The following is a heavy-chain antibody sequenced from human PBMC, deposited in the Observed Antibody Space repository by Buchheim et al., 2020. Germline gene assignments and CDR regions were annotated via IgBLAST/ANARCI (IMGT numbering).Heavy chain of an antibody. V-gene: IGHV3-30-3*01. D-gene: IGHD1-1*01. CDR3: AGDQSNDSDGMDV. CDR2: ISYDGSNK. CDR1: GFTFSSYA. J-gene: IGHJ6*02. Sequence: QVQLVESGGGVVQPGRSLRLSCAASGFTFSSYAMHWVRQAPGKGLEWVAVISYDGSNKYYADSVKGRFTISRDNSKNTLYLQMNSLRAEDTAVYYCAGDQSNDSDGMDVWGQETT.